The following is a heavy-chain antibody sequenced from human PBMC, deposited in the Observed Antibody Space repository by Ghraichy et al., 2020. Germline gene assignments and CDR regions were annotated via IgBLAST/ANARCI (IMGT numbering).Heavy chain of an antibody. V-gene: IGHV4-30-4*01. CDR1: GGSISSGDYY. D-gene: IGHD3-22*01. Sequence: SETLSLTCTVSGGSISSGDYYWSWIRQPPGKGLEWIGYIYYSGSTYYNPSLKSRVTISVDTSKNQFSLKLSSVTAADTAVYYCARDNSAREHYYDSSGYDAFDIWGQGTMVTVSS. CDR2: IYYSGST. CDR3: ARDNSAREHYYDSSGYDAFDI. J-gene: IGHJ3*02.